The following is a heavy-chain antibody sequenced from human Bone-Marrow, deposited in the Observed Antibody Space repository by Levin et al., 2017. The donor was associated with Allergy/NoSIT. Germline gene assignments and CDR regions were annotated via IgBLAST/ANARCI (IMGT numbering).Heavy chain of an antibody. CDR1: GYTFIGYY. V-gene: IGHV1-2*02. D-gene: IGHD3-16*02. CDR3: ARGVGRTGLQDRCFCWFDG. J-gene: IGHJ5*02. CDR2: INPDNGGT. Sequence: ASVKVSCKASGYTFIGYYMHWVRQAPGQGLEWMGWINPDNGGTHYAEKFQGRVTMTRDTSINTVFLDLDRLTSDDTAVYFCARGVGRTGLQDRCFCWFDGWGQGALVTVTS.